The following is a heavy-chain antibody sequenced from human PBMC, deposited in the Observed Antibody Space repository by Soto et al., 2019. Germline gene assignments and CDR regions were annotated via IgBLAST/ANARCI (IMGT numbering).Heavy chain of an antibody. Sequence: QVQLVQSGAEVKKPGASVKVSCKASGYTFTSYGISWVRQAPGQGLEWMGWISAYNGNTNYAQKLQGRVTMTTDTSTSTAYMELRSLRSDDTAVYYCARARIGVAATVHFGMDVWGQGTTVTVSS. CDR1: GYTFTSYG. D-gene: IGHD6-13*01. CDR3: ARARIGVAATVHFGMDV. V-gene: IGHV1-18*01. J-gene: IGHJ6*02. CDR2: ISAYNGNT.